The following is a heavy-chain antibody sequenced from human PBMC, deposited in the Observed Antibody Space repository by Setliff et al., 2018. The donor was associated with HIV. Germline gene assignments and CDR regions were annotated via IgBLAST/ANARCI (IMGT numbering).Heavy chain of an antibody. V-gene: IGHV4-39*07. J-gene: IGHJ4*02. CDR1: GGSISSGGYY. Sequence: PSETLSLTCTVSGGSISSGGYYWSWIRQHPGKGLEWIGEINHSGSTTSNPSLKSRVTISVDTSKNHFSLKLSSVTAADTAVYYCAGFPLSSSWYFYWGQGTLVTVSS. CDR2: INHSGST. D-gene: IGHD6-13*01. CDR3: AGFPLSSSWYFY.